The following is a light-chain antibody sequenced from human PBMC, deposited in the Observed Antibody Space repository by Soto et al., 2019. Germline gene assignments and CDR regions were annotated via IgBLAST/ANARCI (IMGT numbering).Light chain of an antibody. CDR3: SSYTSSSTLDYV. Sequence: QSALTQPASVSGSPGQSITISCTGTSSDVGGYNYVSWYQQHQGKAPKLMIYDVSNRPSGVSNRFSGSKSGNTASLTISGLQAEDEADYYCSSYTSSSTLDYVFGTGTKLTVL. CDR2: DVS. J-gene: IGLJ1*01. CDR1: SSDVGGYNY. V-gene: IGLV2-14*01.